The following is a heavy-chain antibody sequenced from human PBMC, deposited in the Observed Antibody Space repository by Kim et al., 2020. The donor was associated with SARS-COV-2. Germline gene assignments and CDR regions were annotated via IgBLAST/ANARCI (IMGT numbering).Heavy chain of an antibody. D-gene: IGHD2-2*01. J-gene: IGHJ6*02. CDR2: INPSGGST. Sequence: ASVKVSCKASGYTFTSYYMHWVRQAPGQGLEWMGIINPSGGSTSYAQKFQGRVTMTRDTSTSTVYMELSSLRSEDTAVYYCARDAIVVVPAATDGMDVWGQGTTVTVSS. V-gene: IGHV1-46*01. CDR1: GYTFTSYY. CDR3: ARDAIVVVPAATDGMDV.